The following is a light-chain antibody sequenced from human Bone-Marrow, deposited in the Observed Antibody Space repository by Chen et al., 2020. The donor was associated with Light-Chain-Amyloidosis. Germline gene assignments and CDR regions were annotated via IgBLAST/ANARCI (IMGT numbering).Light chain of an antibody. J-gene: IGLJ2*01. Sequence: SYELTQPPSLSVSTGQTARITCSGDDLPTKYAYWYQQKPGQAPVLVIHRDTERPSGISEPFSGSSSGTTAKLTISGVQAEDEADYHCQSADSSGTYEVRFGGGTKLTVL. V-gene: IGLV3-25*03. CDR2: RDT. CDR1: DLPTKY. CDR3: QSADSSGTYEVR.